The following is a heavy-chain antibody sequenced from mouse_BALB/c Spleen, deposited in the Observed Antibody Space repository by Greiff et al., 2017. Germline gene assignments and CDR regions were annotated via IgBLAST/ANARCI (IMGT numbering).Heavy chain of an antibody. V-gene: IGHV6-6*02. J-gene: IGHJ3*01. CDR3: TRFDGNWFAY. D-gene: IGHD2-3*01. Sequence: EVMLVESGGGLVQPGGSMKLSCVASGFTFSNYWMNWVRQSPEKGLEWVAEIRLKSNNYATHYAESVKGRFTISRDDSKSSVYLQMNNLRAEDTGIYYCTRFDGNWFAYWGQGTLVTVSA. CDR2: IRLKSNNYAT. CDR1: GFTFSNYW.